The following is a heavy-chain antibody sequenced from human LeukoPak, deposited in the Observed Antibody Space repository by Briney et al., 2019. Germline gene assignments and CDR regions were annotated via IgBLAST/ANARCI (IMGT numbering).Heavy chain of an antibody. D-gene: IGHD6-19*01. CDR2: IKSKTDGGTT. CDR1: GFTVSSNY. CDR3: TTAGGRGAVAGDY. J-gene: IGHJ4*02. V-gene: IGHV3-15*01. Sequence: GGSLRLSCAASGFTVSSNYMNWVRQAPGKGLEWVGRIKSKTDGGTTDYAAPVKGRFTISRDDSKNTLYLQMNSLKTEDTAVYYCTTAGGRGAVAGDYWGQGTLVTVSS.